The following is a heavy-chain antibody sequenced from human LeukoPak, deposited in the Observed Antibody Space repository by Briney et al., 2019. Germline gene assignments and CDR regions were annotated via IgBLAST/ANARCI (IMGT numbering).Heavy chain of an antibody. V-gene: IGHV1-69*02. J-gene: IGHJ5*02. D-gene: IGHD6-6*01. CDR1: GGTFSSYT. CDR3: ARRRYSSSSSWFDP. Sequence: GSSVKVSCKASGGTFSSYTISWVRQAPGQGLEWMGRIIPILGIANYAQKFQGRVTITADKSTSAAYMELSSLRSEDTAVYYCARRRYSSSSSWFDPWGQGTLVSVSS. CDR2: IIPILGIA.